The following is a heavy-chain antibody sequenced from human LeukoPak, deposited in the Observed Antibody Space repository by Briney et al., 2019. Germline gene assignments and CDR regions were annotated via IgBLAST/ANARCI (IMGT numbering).Heavy chain of an antibody. J-gene: IGHJ4*02. V-gene: IGHV4-31*03. CDR2: IYNTGST. CDR1: GGSISSGGYY. D-gene: IGHD2/OR15-2a*01. Sequence: PSETLCLTCTVSGGSISSGGYYWSWIRQLPGKGLEWIGYIYNTGSTYYNPSLQSRVTVSVDTSKNQFSLKLSSVTAADTAVYYCARKGSGIYYFDYWGQGTLVTVSS. CDR3: ARKGSGIYYFDY.